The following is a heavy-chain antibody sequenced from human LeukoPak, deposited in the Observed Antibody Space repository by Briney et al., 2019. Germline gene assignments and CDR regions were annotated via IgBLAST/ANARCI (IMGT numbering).Heavy chain of an antibody. CDR1: GFTFGDYA. J-gene: IGHJ4*02. Sequence: PGGSLRLSCAASGFTFGDYAMHWVRQAPGKGLEWVSGISWNSGSIGYADSVKGRFTISRDNAKNSLYLQMNSLRAEDTALYYCAKDEGVTAMAHFDYWGQRTLVTVSS. D-gene: IGHD5-18*01. CDR2: ISWNSGSI. V-gene: IGHV3-9*01. CDR3: AKDEGVTAMAHFDY.